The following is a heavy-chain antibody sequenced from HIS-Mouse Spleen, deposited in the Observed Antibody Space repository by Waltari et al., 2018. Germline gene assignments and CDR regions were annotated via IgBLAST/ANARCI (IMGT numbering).Heavy chain of an antibody. J-gene: IGHJ2*01. CDR3: AREIPYSSSWYDWYFDL. CDR2: IYYSGST. Sequence: QLQLQESGPGLVKPSETLSLTCTVSGGSISSSSYYWGWIRQPPGKGLEWIGGIYYSGSTNSNPTLKSRVTISVDTSKNQFSLKLSSVTAADTAVYYCAREIPYSSSWYDWYFDLWGRGTLVTVSS. CDR1: GGSISSSSYY. V-gene: IGHV4-39*07. D-gene: IGHD6-13*01.